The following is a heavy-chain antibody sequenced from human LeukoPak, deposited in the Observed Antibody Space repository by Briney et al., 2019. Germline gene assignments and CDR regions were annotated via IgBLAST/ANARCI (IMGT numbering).Heavy chain of an antibody. D-gene: IGHD7-27*01. V-gene: IGHV3-21*01. CDR3: GRGHWGLDY. Sequence: PGGSLRLSCAASGFTFSSYSMNWVRQAPGKGLEWVSSISGSNSYIYYADSVKGRFSISRDNAESSLYLQMNSLRVEDTAVYYCGRGHWGLDYWGQGTLVTVSS. CDR1: GFTFSSYS. J-gene: IGHJ4*02. CDR2: ISGSNSYI.